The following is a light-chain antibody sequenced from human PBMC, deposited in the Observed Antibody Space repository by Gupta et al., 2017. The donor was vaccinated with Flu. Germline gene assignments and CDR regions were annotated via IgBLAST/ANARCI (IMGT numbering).Light chain of an antibody. Sequence: QSALTQPRSVSGSPGQSVTISCTGSSTDIGASKYVSWYQQHPGKAPKFLIFDVINRPSGVPDRFSGSKSGNTASLTISGLQAEDDADYYCCSYVDAYSWVFGGGTTLTVL. V-gene: IGLV2-11*01. CDR1: STDIGASKY. J-gene: IGLJ3*02. CDR2: DVI. CDR3: CSYVDAYSWV.